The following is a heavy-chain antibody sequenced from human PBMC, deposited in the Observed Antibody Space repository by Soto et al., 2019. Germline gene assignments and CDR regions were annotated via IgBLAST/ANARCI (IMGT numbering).Heavy chain of an antibody. CDR3: ACQSQSGPFYSYYGMDV. V-gene: IGHV4-4*07. CDR1: GGSISNYY. D-gene: IGHD3-10*01. J-gene: IGHJ6*02. Sequence: PSETLSLTCTVSGGSISNYYWDWIRQPAGKGLEWIGRIYTSGSTNYNPSLKSRVTMSVDTSKNQFSLNLNSVTAADTAVYYCACQSQSGPFYSYYGMDVWGQGTTVTVS. CDR2: IYTSGST.